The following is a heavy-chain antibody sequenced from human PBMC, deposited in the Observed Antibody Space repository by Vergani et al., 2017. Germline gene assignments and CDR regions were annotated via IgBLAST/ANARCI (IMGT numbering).Heavy chain of an antibody. V-gene: IGHV4-39*07. CDR1: GGSISSSSYY. CDR2: IYYSGST. Sequence: QLQLQESGPGLVKPSETLSLTCTVSGGSISSSSYYWGWIRPPPGKGLEWIGSIYYSGSTYYNPSLKSRVTISVDTSKNQFSLKLSSVTAADTAVYYCAREVYYYYDSSGYFTWGQGTLVTVSS. D-gene: IGHD3-22*01. J-gene: IGHJ5*02. CDR3: AREVYYYYDSSGYFT.